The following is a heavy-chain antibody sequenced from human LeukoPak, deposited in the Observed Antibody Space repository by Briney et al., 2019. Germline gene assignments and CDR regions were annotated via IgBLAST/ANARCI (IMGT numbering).Heavy chain of an antibody. J-gene: IGHJ4*02. CDR1: GFTFTRYS. CDR2: ISRSSNTI. D-gene: IGHD1-26*01. CDR3: ASRTKPGSVGAIEVELCDY. V-gene: IGHV3-48*04. Sequence: GGSVSLSCAASGFTFTRYSMNWARQARGRGRECVSYISRSSNTIYYADSVKGRFTISRDNAKNSLYLQMISLRAEDTAVEYCASRTKPGSVGAIEVELCDYWGQGTLVTVSS.